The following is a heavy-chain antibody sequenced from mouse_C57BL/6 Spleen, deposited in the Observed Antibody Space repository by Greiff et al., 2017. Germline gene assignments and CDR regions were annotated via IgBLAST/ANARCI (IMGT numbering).Heavy chain of an antibody. CDR3: ARDPYSNYRYFDV. Sequence: EVMLVESEGGLVQPGSSMKLSCTASGFTFSDYYMAWVRQVPEKGLEWVANINYDGSSTYYLDSLKSRFIISRDNAKNILYLQMSSLKSEDTATYYCARDPYSNYRYFDVWGTGTTVTVSS. CDR1: GFTFSDYY. CDR2: INYDGSST. D-gene: IGHD2-5*01. J-gene: IGHJ1*03. V-gene: IGHV5-16*01.